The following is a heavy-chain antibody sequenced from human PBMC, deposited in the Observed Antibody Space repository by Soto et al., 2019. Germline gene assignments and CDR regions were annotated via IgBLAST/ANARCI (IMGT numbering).Heavy chain of an antibody. V-gene: IGHV3-15*07. Sequence: GGSLRLSCAASCFTFSNAWMNWVRQAPGKGLEWVGRIKSKTDGGTTDYAAPVKGRFTISRDDSKNTLYLQMNSLKTEDTAVYYCTTGGDYYDSSGYPYYYYGMDVWGQGTTVTVSS. CDR2: IKSKTDGGTT. J-gene: IGHJ6*02. CDR3: TTGGDYYDSSGYPYYYYGMDV. CDR1: CFTFSNAW. D-gene: IGHD3-22*01.